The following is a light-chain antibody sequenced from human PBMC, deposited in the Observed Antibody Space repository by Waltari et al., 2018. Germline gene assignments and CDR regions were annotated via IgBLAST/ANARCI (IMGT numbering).Light chain of an antibody. CDR3: AAWDDSLHGHWV. CDR1: TSNIGSNV. V-gene: IGLV1-44*01. Sequence: QSVLTQPPSASGTPGQRVTISCSGSTSNIGSNVVNWYQQFPGKAPKLLIYRSDQRPSGVPDRFSGSKSGTAASRAISGLQSEDEADYYCAAWDDSLHGHWVFGGGTKVTVL. J-gene: IGLJ3*02. CDR2: RSD.